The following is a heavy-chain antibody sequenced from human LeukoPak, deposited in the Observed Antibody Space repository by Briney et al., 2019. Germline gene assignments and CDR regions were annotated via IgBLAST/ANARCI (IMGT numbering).Heavy chain of an antibody. CDR2: ISSSSSYI. CDR1: GFTFSSYS. D-gene: IGHD6-19*01. J-gene: IGHJ4*02. CDR3: AREDGSGWPGY. Sequence: GGSLRLSCAAPGFTFSSYSMNWVRQAPGKGLEWVSSISSSSSYIYYADSVKGRFTISRDNAKNSLYLQMNSLRAEDTAVYYCAREDGSGWPGYWGQGTLVTVSS. V-gene: IGHV3-21*01.